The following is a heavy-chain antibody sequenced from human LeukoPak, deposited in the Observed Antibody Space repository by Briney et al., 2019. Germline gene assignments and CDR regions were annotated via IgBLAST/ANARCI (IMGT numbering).Heavy chain of an antibody. CDR2: ISYDGRNK. Sequence: GRSLRLSCAASGFTFSNYDMHWVRQAPGKGLEWVALISYDGRNKYYADSVKGRFTVSRDNSKNTLYLQMNSLRAEDTAVYYCAKYDSSGYAFDSWGQGTLVTVSS. V-gene: IGHV3-30*18. J-gene: IGHJ4*02. CDR3: AKYDSSGYAFDS. D-gene: IGHD3-22*01. CDR1: GFTFSNYD.